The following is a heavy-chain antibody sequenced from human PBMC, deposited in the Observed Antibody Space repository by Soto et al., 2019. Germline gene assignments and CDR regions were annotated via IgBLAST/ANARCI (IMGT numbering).Heavy chain of an antibody. CDR3: ANDSYSLGGYYYYGMDV. CDR2: ISWNSGSI. J-gene: IGHJ6*02. V-gene: IGHV3-9*01. D-gene: IGHD3-16*01. Sequence: EVQLVESGGGLVQPGRSLRLSCAASGFTFDDYAMHWVRQAPGKGLEWVSGISWNSGSIGYADSVKGRFTISRDNAKNSLYLQMNSLRAEDTALYYCANDSYSLGGYYYYGMDVWGQGTTVTVSS. CDR1: GFTFDDYA.